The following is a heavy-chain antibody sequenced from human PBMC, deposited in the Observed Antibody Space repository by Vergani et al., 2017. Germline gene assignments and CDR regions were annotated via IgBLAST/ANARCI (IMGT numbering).Heavy chain of an antibody. Sequence: QLQLQESGPGLVKPSETLSLTCTVSGGSISSSSYYWGWIRQPPGKGLEWIGSIYYSGSTYYNPSLKSRVTISVDTSKNQFSLKLSSVTAADTAVYYCARGGAYCSGGSCYLDYWGQGTLVTVSS. CDR2: IYYSGST. CDR1: GGSISSSSYY. V-gene: IGHV4-39*07. D-gene: IGHD2-15*01. J-gene: IGHJ4*02. CDR3: ARGGAYCSGGSCYLDY.